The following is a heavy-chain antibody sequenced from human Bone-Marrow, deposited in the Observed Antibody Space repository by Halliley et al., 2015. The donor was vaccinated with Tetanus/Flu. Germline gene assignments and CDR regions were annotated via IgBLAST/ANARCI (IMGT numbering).Heavy chain of an antibody. J-gene: IGHJ4*02. CDR2: ISSDGGNR. V-gene: IGHV3-30*18. CDR3: VKGWQVGDY. D-gene: IGHD3-3*01. Sequence: KGLEWVAVISSDGGNRYYADSVRGRFTISRDNSKNTLFLQMDNLTTEDTAVYYCVKGWQVGDYWGQGMLVTVSS.